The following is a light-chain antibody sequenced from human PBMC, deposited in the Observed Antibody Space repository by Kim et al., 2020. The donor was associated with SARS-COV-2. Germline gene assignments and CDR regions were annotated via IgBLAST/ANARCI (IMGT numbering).Light chain of an antibody. CDR2: GNN. J-gene: IGLJ3*02. CDR1: SSNIGAGYD. CDR3: QSHDTSLSSWV. V-gene: IGLV1-40*01. Sequence: QSVLTQPPSVSGAPGQRVSISCSGSSSNIGAGYDVHWYQQFPGEAPKLLIYGNNNRPSGVPDRFSGSKSGTSASLTITGLQAEDEANYYCQSHDTSLSSWVFGGGTKVTVL.